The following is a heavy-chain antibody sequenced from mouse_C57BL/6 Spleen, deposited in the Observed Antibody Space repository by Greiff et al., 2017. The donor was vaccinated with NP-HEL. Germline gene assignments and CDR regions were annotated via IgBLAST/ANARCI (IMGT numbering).Heavy chain of an antibody. J-gene: IGHJ1*03. CDR1: GFTFSDYG. D-gene: IGHD1-1*01. Sequence: VQLKESGGGLVKPGGSLKLSCAASGFTFSDYGMHWVRQAPEKGLEWVAYISSGSSTIYYADTVKGRFTISRDNAKNTLFLQMTSLRSEDTAMYYCARVRITTDGYFDVWGTGTTVTVSS. V-gene: IGHV5-17*01. CDR2: ISSGSSTI. CDR3: ARVRITTDGYFDV.